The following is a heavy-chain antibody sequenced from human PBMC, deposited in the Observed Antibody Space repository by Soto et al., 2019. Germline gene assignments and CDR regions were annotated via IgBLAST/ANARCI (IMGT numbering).Heavy chain of an antibody. CDR1: GGTFSSYA. CDR3: ARDQVPGFLEHTPHY. J-gene: IGHJ4*02. V-gene: IGHV1-69*06. CDR2: IIPIFGTA. D-gene: IGHD3-3*01. Sequence: SVKVSCKASGGTFSSYAISWVRQAPGQGLEWMGGIIPIFGTANYAQKFQGRVTITADKSTSTAYMELSSLRSEDTAVYYCARDQVPGFLEHTPHYWGQGTLVTVSS.